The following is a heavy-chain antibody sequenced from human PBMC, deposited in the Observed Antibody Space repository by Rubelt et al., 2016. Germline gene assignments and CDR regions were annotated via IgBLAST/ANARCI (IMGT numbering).Heavy chain of an antibody. CDR3: ARPGGGYGYGYDY. CDR2: IYYSGST. D-gene: IGHD5-18*01. J-gene: IGHJ4*02. Sequence: QLQESGPGLVKPSETLSLTCTVSGGSISSSSYYWGWIRQPPGKGLEWIGSIYYSGSTYYNPSLKSRVTISVDTSKNQFSLKLSSVTAADTAVYYCARPGGGYGYGYDYWGQGTLVTVSS. V-gene: IGHV4-39*01. CDR1: GGSISSSSYY.